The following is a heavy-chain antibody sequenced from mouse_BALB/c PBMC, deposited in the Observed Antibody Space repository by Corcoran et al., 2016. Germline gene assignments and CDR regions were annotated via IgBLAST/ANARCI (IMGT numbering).Heavy chain of an antibody. V-gene: IGHV4-1*02. CDR2: INSDSSTI. D-gene: IGHD4-1*01. J-gene: IGHJ1*01. Sequence: EVKLLESGGGLVRPGGPLKLSCAAPGFDFSGYWMSWVRQAPGKGLEWIGEINSDSSTINYTPSLKDKFIISRDNAKNTLYLQMSKVRSEDTALYYCARNWDWYFNVWGAGTTVTVSS. CDR3: ARNWDWYFNV. CDR1: GFDFSGYW.